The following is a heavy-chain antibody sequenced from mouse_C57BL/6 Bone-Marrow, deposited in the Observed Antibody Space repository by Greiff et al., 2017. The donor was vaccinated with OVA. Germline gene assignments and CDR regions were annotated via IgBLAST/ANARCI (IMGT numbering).Heavy chain of an antibody. Sequence: EVHLVESGPGLVKPSQSLSLTCSVTGYSITSGYYWNWIRQFPGNKLEWMGYISYDGSNNYNPSLKNRISITRDTSKNQFFLKLNSVTTEDTATYYCARTPDYAMDYWGQGTSVTVSS. J-gene: IGHJ4*01. CDR1: GYSITSGYY. CDR3: ARTPDYAMDY. V-gene: IGHV3-6*01. CDR2: ISYDGSN.